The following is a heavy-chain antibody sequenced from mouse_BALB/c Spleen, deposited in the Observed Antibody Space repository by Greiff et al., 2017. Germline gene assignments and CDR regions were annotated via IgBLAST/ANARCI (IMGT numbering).Heavy chain of an antibody. CDR2: ISDGGSYT. D-gene: IGHD2-4*01. V-gene: IGHV5-4*02. CDR3: TRQSYDYDGGFAY. Sequence: EVQRVESGGGLVKPGGSLKLSCAASGFTFSDYYMYWVRQTPEKRLEWVATISDGGSYTYYPDSVKGRFTISRDNAKNTLYLQMSSLKSEDTAMYYCTRQSYDYDGGFAYWGQGTLVTVSA. CDR1: GFTFSDYY. J-gene: IGHJ3*01.